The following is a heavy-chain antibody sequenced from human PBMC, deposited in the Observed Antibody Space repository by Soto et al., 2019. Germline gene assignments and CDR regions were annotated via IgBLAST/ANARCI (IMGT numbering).Heavy chain of an antibody. D-gene: IGHD6-19*01. J-gene: IGHJ6*02. Sequence: HPGGSLRLSCAASGFTFSSYWMHWVRQAPGKGLVWVSRINSDGSSTSYADSVKGRFTISRDNAKNTLYLQMNSLRAEDTAVYYCARRDSSGWYGYYYYGMDVWGQGTTVTVS. V-gene: IGHV3-74*01. CDR1: GFTFSSYW. CDR3: ARRDSSGWYGYYYYGMDV. CDR2: INSDGSST.